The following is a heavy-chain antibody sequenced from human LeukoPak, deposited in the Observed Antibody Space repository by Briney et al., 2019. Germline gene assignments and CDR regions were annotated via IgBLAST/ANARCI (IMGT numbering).Heavy chain of an antibody. CDR2: INPNSGGT. CDR1: GYTFTGYY. V-gene: IGHV1-2*02. CDR3: ARVGQQLVRNRFDP. Sequence: ASVKVSCKASGYTFTGYYMHWVRQPPGQGLEWMGWINPNSGGTNYAQKFQGRVTMTRDTSISTAYMELSRLRSDDTAVYYCARVGQQLVRNRFDPWGQGTLVTVSS. D-gene: IGHD6-13*01. J-gene: IGHJ5*02.